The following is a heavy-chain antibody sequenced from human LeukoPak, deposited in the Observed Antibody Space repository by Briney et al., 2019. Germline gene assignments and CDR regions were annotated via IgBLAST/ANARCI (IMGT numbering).Heavy chain of an antibody. V-gene: IGHV3-23*01. Sequence: PGGSLRLSCEDSGFTFRSYEMNWVRQAPGKGLEWVSAISGSGGSTYYADSVKGRFTISRDNSKNTLYLQMNSLRAEDTAVYYCAKVYWYDHAHLPNWGQGTLVTVSS. J-gene: IGHJ1*01. CDR3: AKVYWYDHAHLPN. D-gene: IGHD2-15*01. CDR1: GFTFRSYE. CDR2: ISGSGGST.